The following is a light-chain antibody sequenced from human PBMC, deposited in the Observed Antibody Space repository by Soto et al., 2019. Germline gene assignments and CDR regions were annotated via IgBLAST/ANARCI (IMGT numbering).Light chain of an antibody. J-gene: IGKJ1*01. CDR3: LQDYTYPRT. CDR1: QDIRNE. CDR2: SAS. Sequence: AMQMTQSPSSLSAFVGDRVTITCRASQDIRNELSWYQQKPGKAPKVLIYSASTLQSGVPSRFSGRGSGTQFTLTISSLQPEDFATYYCLQDYTYPRTFSPGTKVEIK. V-gene: IGKV1-6*01.